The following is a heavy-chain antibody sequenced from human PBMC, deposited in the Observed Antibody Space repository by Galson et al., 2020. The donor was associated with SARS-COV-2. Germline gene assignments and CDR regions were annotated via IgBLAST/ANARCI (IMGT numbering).Heavy chain of an antibody. CDR1: GGSISSGGYY. CDR3: ARDLIYDISSGHLDY. V-gene: IGHV4-31*03. D-gene: IGHD3-22*01. Sequence: SETLSLTCTVSGGSISSGGYYWSWIRQHPGKGLEWIGYIYYSGSTYYNPSLKSRVTISVDTSKNQFSLKLSSVTAADTAVYYCARDLIYDISSGHLDYWGQGTLVTVSS. J-gene: IGHJ4*02. CDR2: IYYSGST.